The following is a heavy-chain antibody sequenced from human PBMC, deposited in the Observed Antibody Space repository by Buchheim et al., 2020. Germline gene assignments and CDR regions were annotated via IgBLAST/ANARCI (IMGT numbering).Heavy chain of an antibody. Sequence: QVQLQQWGAGLLKPSETLSLTCAVYGGSFSGYYWSWIRQPPGKGLEWIGEINHSGSTNYNPSLKSRVTISVDTSKNQFSLNLSSVTAADTAVYYCARGSSSSLKYYYYGMDVWGQGTT. D-gene: IGHD6-13*01. CDR3: ARGSSSSLKYYYYGMDV. V-gene: IGHV4-34*01. J-gene: IGHJ6*02. CDR2: INHSGST. CDR1: GGSFSGYY.